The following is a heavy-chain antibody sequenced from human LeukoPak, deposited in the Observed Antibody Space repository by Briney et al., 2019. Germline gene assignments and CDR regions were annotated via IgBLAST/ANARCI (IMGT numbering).Heavy chain of an antibody. CDR1: GVTFSSYG. Sequence: GGSLRLSCAASGVTFSSYGMSWVRQAPGKGLEWVSAISGSGGATYYADSVKGRFTISRDNSKNTLYLQMNSLRAEDTAVYYCAKPGFFGYCSSTSCYPIDYWGQGTLVTVSS. CDR3: AKPGFFGYCSSTSCYPIDY. D-gene: IGHD2-2*03. CDR2: ISGSGGAT. V-gene: IGHV3-23*01. J-gene: IGHJ4*02.